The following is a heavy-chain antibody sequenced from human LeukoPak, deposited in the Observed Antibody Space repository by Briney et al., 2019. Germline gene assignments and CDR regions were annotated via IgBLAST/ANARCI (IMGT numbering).Heavy chain of an antibody. CDR1: GSRFSSHW. D-gene: IGHD3-10*01. CDR2: INQDGGTK. CDR3: AREKGTLIRAMAFEM. V-gene: IGHV3-7*01. Sequence: GGSLRLSCAASGSRFSSHWMSWVRHSPGKGLEWVANINQDGGTKYYRDFAKGRFTISRDNAQNSLYLQINSLRAEDTAVYYCAREKGTLIRAMAFEMWGQGTMVTVSS. J-gene: IGHJ3*02.